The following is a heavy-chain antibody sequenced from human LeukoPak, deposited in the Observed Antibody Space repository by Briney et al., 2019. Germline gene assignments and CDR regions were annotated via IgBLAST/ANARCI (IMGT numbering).Heavy chain of an antibody. D-gene: IGHD4-17*01. V-gene: IGHV3-74*01. CDR2: INSDGSST. Sequence: GSLRLSCAASGFTFSSYWMHWVRQAPGKGLGGVSRINSDGSSTSYADSVKGRFTISRDNAKNTLYLQMNSLRAEDTAVYYCAREYGDYDAFDIWGQGTMVTVSS. J-gene: IGHJ3*02. CDR3: AREYGDYDAFDI. CDR1: GFTFSSYW.